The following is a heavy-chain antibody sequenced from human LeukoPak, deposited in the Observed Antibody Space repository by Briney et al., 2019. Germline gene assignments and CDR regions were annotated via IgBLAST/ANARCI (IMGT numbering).Heavy chain of an antibody. Sequence: ASVKVSCKASGYTFTSYAINWVRQAPGQGLEWMGWINTNTRNPTYAQGFTGRFVFSLDTPVSTAYLQISSLKAEDTAVYYCARDGLGAVAGTNGFDYWGQGTLVTVSS. D-gene: IGHD6-19*01. CDR1: GYTFTSYA. V-gene: IGHV7-4-1*02. J-gene: IGHJ4*02. CDR3: ARDGLGAVAGTNGFDY. CDR2: INTNTRNP.